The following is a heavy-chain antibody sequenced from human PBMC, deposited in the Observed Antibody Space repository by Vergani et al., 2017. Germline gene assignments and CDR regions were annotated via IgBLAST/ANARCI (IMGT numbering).Heavy chain of an antibody. CDR1: GGYFTSYH. J-gene: IGHJ6*03. CDR3: ARVNTETNAHLYYYYSMDV. CDR2: IDHTGRP. D-gene: IGHD4-11*01. V-gene: IGHV4-34*01. Sequence: QVQLQQWGGGLLKPSETLSLTCVVNGGYFTSYHWTWIRQSPGEGLECVGDIDHTGRPDYNPYLKSRLTMSVDKSRNQLSLTLNSVTATDTAIYFCARVNTETNAHLYYYYSMDVGGQGTAVTVS.